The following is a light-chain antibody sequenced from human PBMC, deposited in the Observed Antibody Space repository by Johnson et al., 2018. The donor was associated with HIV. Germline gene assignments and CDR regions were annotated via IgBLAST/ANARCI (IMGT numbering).Light chain of an antibody. J-gene: IGLJ1*01. Sequence: HSVLTQPPSVSAAPGQKVTISCSGSTFNIGNNYVSWYHHLTGAAPKLLIYENNKRPSGIPDRFSGSKSGTSATLGITGLQTGDEADYYCGTWDSSLSVYVFGTGTKVTVL. CDR2: ENN. V-gene: IGLV1-51*02. CDR1: TFNIGNNY. CDR3: GTWDSSLSVYV.